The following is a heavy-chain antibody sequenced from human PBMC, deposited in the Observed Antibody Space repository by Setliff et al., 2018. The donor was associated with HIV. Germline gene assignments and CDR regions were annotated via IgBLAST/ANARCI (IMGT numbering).Heavy chain of an antibody. V-gene: IGHV3-7*01. CDR2: IKQGGSEK. Sequence: PGGSLRLSCTASGFIFSSYWMSWVRQAPGKGLERVANIKQGGSEKYYVDSVKGRFTMSRDNAKNSLFLQMHSLRAEDTAVYYCARVADGYNSYFDYWGQGTVVTSPQ. CDR3: ARVADGYNSYFDY. CDR1: GFIFSSYW. D-gene: IGHD5-18*01. J-gene: IGHJ4*02.